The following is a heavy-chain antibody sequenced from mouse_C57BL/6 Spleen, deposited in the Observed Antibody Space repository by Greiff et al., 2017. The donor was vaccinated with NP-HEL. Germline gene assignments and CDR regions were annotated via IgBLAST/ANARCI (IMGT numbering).Heavy chain of an antibody. CDR2: IYPGSGST. D-gene: IGHD1-1*01. Sequence: VQLQQPGAELVKPGASVKMSCKASGYTFTSYWITWVKQRPGQGLEWIGDIYPGSGSTNYNEKFKSKATLTVDASSSTAYMQLSSLTSEDSAVYYCARDTTPHAMDYWGQGTSVTVSS. V-gene: IGHV1-55*01. CDR3: ARDTTPHAMDY. J-gene: IGHJ4*01. CDR1: GYTFTSYW.